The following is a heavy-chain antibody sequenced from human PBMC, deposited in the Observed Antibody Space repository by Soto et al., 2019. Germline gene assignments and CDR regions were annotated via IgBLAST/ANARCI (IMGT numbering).Heavy chain of an antibody. D-gene: IGHD4-17*01. CDR2: IYYSGST. V-gene: IGHV4-31*03. Sequence: QVQLQESGPGLVKPSQTLSLTCTVSGGSISTGGYYWTWIRQHPGKGLEWIGYIYYSGSTYYNPTLKSRVTISVDTSKNQFSLKLSSVAAADTAVYYCARGLSVTLFDNWGQGTLVTVSS. J-gene: IGHJ4*02. CDR1: GGSISTGGYY. CDR3: ARGLSVTLFDN.